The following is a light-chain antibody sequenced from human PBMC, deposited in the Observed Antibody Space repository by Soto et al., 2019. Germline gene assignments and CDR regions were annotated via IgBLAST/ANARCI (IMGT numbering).Light chain of an antibody. V-gene: IGKV1-5*01. CDR2: DAS. CDR3: QQYNTYST. J-gene: IGKJ5*01. CDR1: QNIRNL. Sequence: DIQLTQSPSTLSAAVGDSFTITCRASQNIRNLLAWYQQKPGKAPKPLIYDASTLKTGVPSRFSGGGSGTEFTLTISSLQPDDFATYYCQQYNTYSTFGQGTRLEIK.